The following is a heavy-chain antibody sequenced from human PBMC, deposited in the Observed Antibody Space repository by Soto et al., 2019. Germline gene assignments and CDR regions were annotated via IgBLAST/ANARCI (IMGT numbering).Heavy chain of an antibody. J-gene: IGHJ6*02. CDR3: ARGVCRGGSCYADYYGMDV. D-gene: IGHD2-15*01. Sequence: QVQLQQWGAGLLKPSETLSLTCAVYGGSFSGYYWSWIRQPPGKGLEWIGEINHSGSTNYNPSLKSRVTISVDTSKNQFSLKLSSVTAADTAVYYCARGVCRGGSCYADYYGMDVWGQGTTVTVSS. CDR2: INHSGST. V-gene: IGHV4-34*01. CDR1: GGSFSGYY.